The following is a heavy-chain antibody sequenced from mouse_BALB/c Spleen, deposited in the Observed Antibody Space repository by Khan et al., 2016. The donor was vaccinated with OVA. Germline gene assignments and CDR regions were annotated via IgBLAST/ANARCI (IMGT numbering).Heavy chain of an antibody. CDR1: GYTFTSYT. D-gene: IGHD2-4*01. J-gene: IGHJ4*01. Sequence: VQLQQSGAELARPGASVKMSCKASGYTFTSYTMHWVKQRPGQGLEWIGYINPSSGYTNYNQKFKDKATLTADKYSSTAYMQLSSLTSEDSAVYYCARIYYDYDGYYAMDYWGQGTSVTVSS. CDR2: INPSSGYT. CDR3: ARIYYDYDGYYAMDY. V-gene: IGHV1-4*01.